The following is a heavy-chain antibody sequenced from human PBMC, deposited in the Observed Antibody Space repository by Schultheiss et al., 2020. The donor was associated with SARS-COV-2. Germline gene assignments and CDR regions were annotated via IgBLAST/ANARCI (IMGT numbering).Heavy chain of an antibody. Sequence: GGSLRLSCAASGFTFSDYYMSWIRQAPGKGLEWVSYISSSGSTIYYADSVKGRFTISRDNAKNSLYLQMNSLRAEDTAVYYCARESYYYDSSGYYQEPDAFDIWGQGTMVTVSS. CDR2: ISSSGSTI. J-gene: IGHJ3*02. V-gene: IGHV3-11*01. CDR3: ARESYYYDSSGYYQEPDAFDI. D-gene: IGHD3-22*01. CDR1: GFTFSDYY.